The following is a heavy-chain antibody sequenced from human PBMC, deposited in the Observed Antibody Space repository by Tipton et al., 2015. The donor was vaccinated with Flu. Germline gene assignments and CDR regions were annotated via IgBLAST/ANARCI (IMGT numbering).Heavy chain of an antibody. D-gene: IGHD2-15*01. V-gene: IGHV4-59*01. CDR2: IYYSGST. J-gene: IGHJ6*03. CDR1: GGSISSYY. CDR3: ARDSCSGGSCYDYYMDV. Sequence: TLSLTCTVSGGSISSYYWSWIRQPPGKGLEWIGYIYYSGSTNYNPSLKSRVTISVDTSKNQFSLKLSSVTAADTAVYYCARDSCSGGSCYDYYMDVWGKGTTVTVSS.